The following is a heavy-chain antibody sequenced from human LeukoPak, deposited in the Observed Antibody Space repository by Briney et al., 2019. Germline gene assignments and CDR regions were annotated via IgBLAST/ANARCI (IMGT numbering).Heavy chain of an antibody. CDR2: IIPIFGTA. V-gene: IGHV1-69*05. Sequence: SVKVSCKASGGTFSSYAISWVRRAPGQGLEWMGRIIPIFGTANYAQKFQGRVTITTDESTSTAYIELSSLRSEDTAVYYRARDQKGGIAAAGDFDYWGQGTLVTVSS. J-gene: IGHJ4*02. CDR1: GGTFSSYA. D-gene: IGHD6-13*01. CDR3: ARDQKGGIAAAGDFDY.